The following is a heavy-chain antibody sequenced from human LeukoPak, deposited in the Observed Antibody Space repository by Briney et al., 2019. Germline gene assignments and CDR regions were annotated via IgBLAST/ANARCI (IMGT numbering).Heavy chain of an antibody. J-gene: IGHJ4*02. V-gene: IGHV1-46*01. CDR3: ARSIAAAGKGFPFDY. CDR1: GYTFTSYY. D-gene: IGHD6-13*01. Sequence: GASVKVSCKASGYTFTSYYMHWVRQAPGQGLEWMGIINPSGGSTSYAQKFQGRVTMTRDTSTSTVYMELSSLRSEDTDVYYCARSIAAAGKGFPFDYWGQGTLVTVSS. CDR2: INPSGGST.